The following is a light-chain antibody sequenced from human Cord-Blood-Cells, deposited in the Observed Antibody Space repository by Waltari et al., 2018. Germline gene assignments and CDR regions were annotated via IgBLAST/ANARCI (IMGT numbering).Light chain of an antibody. V-gene: IGLV2-8*01. J-gene: IGLJ1*01. Sequence: QSALTQPPSASGSPGQSVTISCTGTSSDVGSYNYVSWYQQHPGKAPKLMIYEVSKRPSWVPDRFSGSKSGNTASLTVSGLQAEDEADYYCSSYAGSNNFVFGTGTKVTVL. CDR3: SSYAGSNNFV. CDR1: SSDVGSYNY. CDR2: EVS.